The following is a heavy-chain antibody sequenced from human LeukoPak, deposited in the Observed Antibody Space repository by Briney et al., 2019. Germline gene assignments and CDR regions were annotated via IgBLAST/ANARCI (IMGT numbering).Heavy chain of an antibody. CDR2: SSSSSSYI. Sequence: GGSLRLSCAASGFAFSSYSMNWVRQAPGKGLEWVSSSSSSSSYIYYADSVKGRFTISRDNAKNSLYLQMNSLRAEDTAVYYCARAHNWKYGTFDYWGQGTLVTVSS. V-gene: IGHV3-21*01. D-gene: IGHD1-7*01. CDR3: ARAHNWKYGTFDY. CDR1: GFAFSSYS. J-gene: IGHJ4*02.